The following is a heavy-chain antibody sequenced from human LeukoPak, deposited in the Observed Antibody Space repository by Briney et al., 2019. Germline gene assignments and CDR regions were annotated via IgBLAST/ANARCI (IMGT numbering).Heavy chain of an antibody. CDR2: INPKSGGT. D-gene: IGHD6-25*01. CDR1: GYTFTDYY. J-gene: IGHJ5*02. V-gene: IGHV1-2*02. CDR3: ARGIAACGGRWFYP. Sequence: ASVKVSCKVSGYTFTDYYMHWVRQAPGQGLEWMGWINPKSGGTNYAQQFQGRVTMTRDTSISTAYMELRNLRSDDTAVYLFARGIAACGGRWFYPWGQGPWSPSPQ.